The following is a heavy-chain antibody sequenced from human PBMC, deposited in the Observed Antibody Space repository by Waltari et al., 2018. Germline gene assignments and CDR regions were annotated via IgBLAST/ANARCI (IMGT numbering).Heavy chain of an antibody. CDR1: GGSFRGYD. CDR2: INHSGST. Sequence: QVQLQQWGAGLLKPPETLSLTCAAYGGSFRGYDCRWIRQPPGKGLEWIGEINHSGSTNYNQSLKSRVTISVDTSKNQFSLKLSSVTAADTAVYYCARLPYPLYFDYWGQGTLVTVSS. CDR3: ARLPYPLYFDY. V-gene: IGHV4-34*01. J-gene: IGHJ4*02. D-gene: IGHD2-15*01.